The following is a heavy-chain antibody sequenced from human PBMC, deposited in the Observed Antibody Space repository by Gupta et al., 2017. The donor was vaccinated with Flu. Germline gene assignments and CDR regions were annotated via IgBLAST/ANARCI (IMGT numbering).Heavy chain of an antibody. CDR3: AHREHDSSGDRFDD. D-gene: IGHD3-10*01. Sequence: QITLKEPGPTLVKPTQTLTLTCTFSGFSLTTSGVGVGWIRQPPGKALEWLALIYWNDDKSYSPSLKSRLTITRDTSKNQVVLTMTNMDPVDTATYYCAHREHDSSGDRFDDWGQGTLVTVSS. CDR2: IYWNDDK. J-gene: IGHJ4*02. CDR1: GFSLTTSGVG. V-gene: IGHV2-5*01.